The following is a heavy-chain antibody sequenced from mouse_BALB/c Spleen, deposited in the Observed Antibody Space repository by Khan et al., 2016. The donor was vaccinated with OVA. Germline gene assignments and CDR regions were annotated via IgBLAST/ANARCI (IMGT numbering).Heavy chain of an antibody. Sequence: EVELVESGGDLVKPGGSLKLSCAASGFTFSNYGMSWVRQTPDKRLEWVATISSGGSYTYSPDSVKGRFTISRDNAKKTLYLQMTSLKSEDTAMYYCAIQEGYYGSSYYFDYWGQGTTLTVSS. J-gene: IGHJ2*01. V-gene: IGHV5-6*01. CDR2: ISSGGSYT. CDR1: GFTFSNYG. CDR3: AIQEGYYGSSYYFDY. D-gene: IGHD1-1*01.